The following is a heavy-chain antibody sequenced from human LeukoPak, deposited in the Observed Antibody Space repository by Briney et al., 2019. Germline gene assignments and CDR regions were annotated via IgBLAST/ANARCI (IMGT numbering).Heavy chain of an antibody. J-gene: IGHJ4*01. V-gene: IGHV3-30*02. CDR1: GFTFSSYG. CDR3: AREGFYYFDF. CDR2: IRYDGSNK. Sequence: PGGSLRLSCAASGFTFSSYGMHWVRQAPGKGLEWVAFIRYDGSNKYYADSVKGRFTISRDNSKNTLYLQMNSLRAEDTAVYYCAREGFYYFDFWGQGALVTVAS.